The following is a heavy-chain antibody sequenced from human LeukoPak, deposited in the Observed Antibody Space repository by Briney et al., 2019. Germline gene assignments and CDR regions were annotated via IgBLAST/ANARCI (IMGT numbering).Heavy chain of an antibody. CDR2: IRYDGSNK. V-gene: IGHV3-30*02. D-gene: IGHD6-19*01. CDR3: AKDDLSSLDY. J-gene: IGHJ4*02. CDR1: GFTFSSCG. Sequence: PGGSLRLSCAASGFTFSSCGMHWVRQAPGKGLEWVAFIRYDGSNKYYADSVKGRFTISRDNSKNTLYLQMNSLRAEDTAVYYCAKDDLSSLDYWGQGTLVTVSS.